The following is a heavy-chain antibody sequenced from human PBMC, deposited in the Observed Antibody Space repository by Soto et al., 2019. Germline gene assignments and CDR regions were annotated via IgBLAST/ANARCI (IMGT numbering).Heavy chain of an antibody. V-gene: IGHV1-3*01. D-gene: IGHD3-9*01. CDR2: INAGNGNT. Sequence: ASAKVSCKASGYTFTTYAMYWVHQAPGQRLEWMGWINAGNGNTKYSHKFQGRVTISRDTSASTVYMELSSLISEDTAVYFCARASYDLLTGITSLSYFDYWGQGTLVTVSS. CDR1: GYTFTTYA. J-gene: IGHJ4*02. CDR3: ARASYDLLTGITSLSYFDY.